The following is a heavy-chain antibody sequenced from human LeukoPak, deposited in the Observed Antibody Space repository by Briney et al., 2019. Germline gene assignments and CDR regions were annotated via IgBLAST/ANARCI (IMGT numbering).Heavy chain of an antibody. CDR2: MKPKRGNT. CDR3: ARGSRTRGTMVRGVGYGIDL. D-gene: IGHD3-10*01. J-gene: IGHJ6*02. Sequence: GSVTVSCKASGYTFTSYDINWVGQAAGKGGEGMGWMKPKRGNTIYGKKFQGRVTMPRNTSLSTPYMDLSSLRSEDPAVYYCARGSRTRGTMVRGVGYGIDLWGQGTTVTVSS. V-gene: IGHV1-8*01. CDR1: GYTFTSYD.